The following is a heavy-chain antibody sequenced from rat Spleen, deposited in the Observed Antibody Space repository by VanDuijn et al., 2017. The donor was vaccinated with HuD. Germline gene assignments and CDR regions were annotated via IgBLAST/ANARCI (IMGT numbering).Heavy chain of an antibody. CDR2: ISYDGSST. J-gene: IGHJ2*01. CDR1: GFTFSDYT. Sequence: EVQLVESGGGLVPPGRSLELSCAASGFTFSDYTMAWVRQAPKKGLEWVATISYDGSSTYYRDSVKGRFTISRDNAKSTLYLQMDSLRSEDTATYYCAKDLDYGPDYWGQGVMVTVSS. CDR3: AKDLDYGPDY. D-gene: IGHD1-11*01. V-gene: IGHV5S10*01.